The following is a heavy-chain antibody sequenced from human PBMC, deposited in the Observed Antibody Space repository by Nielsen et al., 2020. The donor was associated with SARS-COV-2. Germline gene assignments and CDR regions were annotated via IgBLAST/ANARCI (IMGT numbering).Heavy chain of an antibody. D-gene: IGHD2-15*01. CDR2: ISYDGSNK. CDR1: GFTFSSYA. J-gene: IGHJ6*02. CDR3: AKPLNVRVVVGSSHFGMDV. Sequence: GGSLRLSCAASGFTFSSYAMHWVRQAPGKGLEWVAVISYDGSNKYYADSVKGRFTISRDNSKNTLYLQMNSLRAEDTAVYYCAKPLNVRVVVGSSHFGMDVWGQGTTVTVSS. V-gene: IGHV3-30*04.